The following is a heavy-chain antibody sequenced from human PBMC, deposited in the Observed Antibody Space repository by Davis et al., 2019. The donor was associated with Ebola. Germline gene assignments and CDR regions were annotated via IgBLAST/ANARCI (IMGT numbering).Heavy chain of an antibody. J-gene: IGHJ4*02. V-gene: IGHV3-53*01. Sequence: GGSLRLSCAASGFTVSDNYMGWVREAPGKGLEWVSLIHKDGRTYYGDSVKGRFTISRDNSKNTLYLQIDSLRADDTALYYWAGGPWEYDYWGQGTLVTVSS. CDR1: GFTVSDNY. CDR3: AGGPWEYDY. CDR2: IHKDGRT. D-gene: IGHD1-26*01.